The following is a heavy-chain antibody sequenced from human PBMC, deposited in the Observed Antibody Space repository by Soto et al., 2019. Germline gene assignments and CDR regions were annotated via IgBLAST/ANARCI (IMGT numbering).Heavy chain of an antibody. V-gene: IGHV3-23*01. Sequence: EVQLLESGGGLVQPGGSLRLSCAASGFTFTTYALSWVRQAPGKGLEWVSAVTGSGGSTYYADSVKGRFTISRDNSMNTLYLQMNSLRGEDTAIYYCARLDYDILTGYSNPYCFDYWGQGTLVTVSS. CDR2: VTGSGGST. CDR1: GFTFTTYA. J-gene: IGHJ4*02. D-gene: IGHD3-9*01. CDR3: ARLDYDILTGYSNPYCFDY.